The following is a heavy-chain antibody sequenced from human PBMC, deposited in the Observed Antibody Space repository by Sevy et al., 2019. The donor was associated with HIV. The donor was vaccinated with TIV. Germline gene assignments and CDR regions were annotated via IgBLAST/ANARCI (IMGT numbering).Heavy chain of an antibody. V-gene: IGHV3-30-3*01. CDR2: ISYDGSNE. D-gene: IGHD3-22*01. J-gene: IGHJ3*02. CDR1: GFTFTSYA. CDR3: ASYDSSKHAFDI. Sequence: GGSLRLSCAASGFTFTSYAMHWVRQAPGKGLEWVAVISYDGSNEYYADSVKGRFTISRDNSKNTLYLQMNSLRAEDTAVYYCASYDSSKHAFDIWGQGTMVTVSS.